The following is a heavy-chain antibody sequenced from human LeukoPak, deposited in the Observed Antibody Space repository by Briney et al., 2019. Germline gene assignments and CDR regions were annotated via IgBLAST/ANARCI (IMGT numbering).Heavy chain of an antibody. Sequence: GESLKISCKGSGYSFSNYWIAWVRQMPGKGLEWMGIIYPGDSDTRYSPSFQGRVTISADKSISTAYLQWSSVEASDTAMYYCARRLSDADAFFDYWGQGTLVTVSS. CDR1: GYSFSNYW. CDR3: ARRLSDADAFFDY. CDR2: IYPGDSDT. D-gene: IGHD3-16*01. J-gene: IGHJ4*02. V-gene: IGHV5-51*01.